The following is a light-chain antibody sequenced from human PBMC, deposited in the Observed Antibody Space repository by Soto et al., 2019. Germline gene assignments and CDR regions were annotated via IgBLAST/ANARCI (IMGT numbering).Light chain of an antibody. J-gene: IGKJ1*01. CDR1: PTASRRY. V-gene: IGKV3-20*01. CDR2: ATS. Sequence: VPNSAVALSLSPPNRPSLPRRASPTASRRYLAWYQPTPGPAPRLLIYATSSRAPGIPYRVSGSGSGTDVTLTIGRVQPEEVVRYKCVEEDSSRCTFGQGSRVDIK. CDR3: VEEDSSRCT.